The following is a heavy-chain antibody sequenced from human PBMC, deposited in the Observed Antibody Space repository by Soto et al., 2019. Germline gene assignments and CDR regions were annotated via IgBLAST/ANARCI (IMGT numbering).Heavy chain of an antibody. Sequence: ASVKVSCKASGYTFTSYGISWVRQAPGQGLEWMGWISAYNGNTNYAQKLQGRVTMTTDTSTSTAYMELRSLRSDDTAVYYCARDRARSTTIFGVVHDYWGRGTLVTVSS. CDR1: GYTFTSYG. V-gene: IGHV1-18*01. CDR3: ARDRARSTTIFGVVHDY. J-gene: IGHJ4*02. D-gene: IGHD3-3*01. CDR2: ISAYNGNT.